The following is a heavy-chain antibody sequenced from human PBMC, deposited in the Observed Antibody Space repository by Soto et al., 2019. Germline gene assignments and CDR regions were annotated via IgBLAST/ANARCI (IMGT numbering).Heavy chain of an antibody. V-gene: IGHV2-5*02. CDR2: IYWDDDK. J-gene: IGHJ5*02. D-gene: IGHD6-19*01. CDR1: GFSLSTSGVG. CDR3: AHLASYSSGWYGRKLNWFDP. Sequence: QITLKESGPTLVKPTQTLTLTCTFSGFSLSTSGVGVGWIRQPPGKALEWLALIYWDDDKRYSPSLESRLAIPKDTSQNQVVLTMTYMDPVHTATYYCAHLASYSSGWYGRKLNWFDPWGQGTLVTVSS.